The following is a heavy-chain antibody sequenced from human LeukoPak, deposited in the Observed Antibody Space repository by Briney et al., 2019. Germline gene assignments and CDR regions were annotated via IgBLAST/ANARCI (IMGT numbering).Heavy chain of an antibody. D-gene: IGHD1-26*01. J-gene: IGHJ6*03. CDR2: INPNSGGT. CDR1: GYTFTGYY. Sequence: ASVKVSYKASGYTFTGYYMHWVRQAPGQGLEWMGWINPNSGGTNYAQKFQGRVTMTRDTSISTAYMELSRLRSDDTAVYYCARCYFELLYYYYYMDVWGKGTTVTVSS. V-gene: IGHV1-2*02. CDR3: ARCYFELLYYYYYMDV.